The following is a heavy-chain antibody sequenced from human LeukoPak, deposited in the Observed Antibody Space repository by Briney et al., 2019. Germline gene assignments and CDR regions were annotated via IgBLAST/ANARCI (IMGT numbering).Heavy chain of an antibody. Sequence: GGSLRLSCAASGFTFDDYAMHWVRQAPGKGLGWVSGISWNSGSIGYADSVKGRFTISRDNAKNSLYLQMNSLRAEDTALYYCAETYYDSSGYYYYFDYWGQGTLVTVSS. CDR2: ISWNSGSI. V-gene: IGHV3-9*01. D-gene: IGHD3-22*01. CDR3: AETYYDSSGYYYYFDY. CDR1: GFTFDDYA. J-gene: IGHJ4*02.